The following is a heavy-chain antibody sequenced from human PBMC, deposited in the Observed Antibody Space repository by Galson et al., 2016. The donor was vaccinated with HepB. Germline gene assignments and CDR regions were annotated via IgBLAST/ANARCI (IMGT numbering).Heavy chain of an antibody. D-gene: IGHD3-22*01. V-gene: IGHV5-51*01. Sequence: QSGAEVKKPGESLRISCKGSGYSFTNYFITWVRQVPGQGLEWMGIIYPGDSDTTYSPPFQGQVTISADKSISTAYLQWSSLKASDTAMYYCARSNDTYYYDSRGYYKYAMDVWGQG. J-gene: IGHJ6*02. CDR2: IYPGDSDT. CDR3: ARSNDTYYYDSRGYYKYAMDV. CDR1: GYSFTNYF.